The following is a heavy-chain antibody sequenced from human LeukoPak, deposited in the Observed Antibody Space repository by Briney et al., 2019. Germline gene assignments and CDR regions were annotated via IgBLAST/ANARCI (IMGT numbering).Heavy chain of an antibody. D-gene: IGHD2-2*01. Sequence: GGSLRLSCAASGFTFSSYGMHWVRQAPGKGLGWVAFIRYDGSNKYYADSVKGRFTISRDNSKNTLYLQMNSLRAEDTAVYYCAKGPCSSTSCFFDYWGQGTLVTVSS. CDR3: AKGPCSSTSCFFDY. V-gene: IGHV3-30*02. CDR2: IRYDGSNK. CDR1: GFTFSSYG. J-gene: IGHJ4*02.